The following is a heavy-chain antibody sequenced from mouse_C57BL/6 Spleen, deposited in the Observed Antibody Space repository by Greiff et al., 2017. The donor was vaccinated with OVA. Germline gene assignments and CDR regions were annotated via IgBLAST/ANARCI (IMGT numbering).Heavy chain of an antibody. CDR3: ARGHYFDY. CDR2: ISDGGSYT. Sequence: EVKLVESGGGLVKPGGSLKLSCAASGFTFSSYAMSWVRQTPEKRLEWVATISDGGSYTYYPDNVKGRFPISRDNAKNNLYLQMSHLKSEDTAMYYCARGHYFDYWGQGTTLTVSS. V-gene: IGHV5-4*03. J-gene: IGHJ2*01. CDR1: GFTFSSYA.